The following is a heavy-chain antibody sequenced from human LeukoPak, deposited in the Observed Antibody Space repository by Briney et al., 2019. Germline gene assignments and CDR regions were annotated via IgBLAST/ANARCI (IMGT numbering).Heavy chain of an antibody. CDR1: GFTFSSYG. J-gene: IGHJ6*02. D-gene: IGHD3-3*01. CDR3: AKDMGGGSRTYYDFWSFYYDGMDV. V-gene: IGHV3-30*18. CDR2: ISYDGSNK. Sequence: PGRSLRLSCAASGFTFSSYGMHWVRQAPGKGLEWVAVISYDGSNKYYADSVKGRFTISRDNSKNTLYLQMNSLRAEDTAVYYCAKDMGGGSRTYYDFWSFYYDGMDVWGQGITVTVSS.